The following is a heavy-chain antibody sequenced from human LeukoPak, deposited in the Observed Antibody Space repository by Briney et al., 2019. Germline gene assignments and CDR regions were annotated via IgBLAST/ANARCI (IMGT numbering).Heavy chain of an antibody. V-gene: IGHV4-39*02. CDR1: GGSISNSSYH. CDR3: TREYSSSPDY. Sequence: PSETLSLTCSVSGGSISNSSYHWGWIRQPPGKGLEWIGSIYYSGSTYYNLSLRGRVSISVDTSKNQFSLKLSSVTAADTAVYYCTREYSSSPDYWGQGTLVTVSS. CDR2: IYYSGST. D-gene: IGHD6-13*01. J-gene: IGHJ4*02.